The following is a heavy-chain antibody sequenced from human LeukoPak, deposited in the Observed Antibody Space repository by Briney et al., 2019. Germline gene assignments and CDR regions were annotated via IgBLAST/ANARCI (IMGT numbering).Heavy chain of an antibody. CDR2: INPNSGGT. CDR3: ARGGVALSYYGMDV. D-gene: IGHD2-8*01. CDR1: GYTFTGYY. J-gene: IGHJ6*02. Sequence: ASVKVSCKASGYTFTGYYMHWVRQAPGQGLEWMGWINPNSGGTNYAQKFQGRVTMTRDTSISTAYMELSRLRSDNTAVYYCARGGVALSYYGMDVWGQGTTVTVSS. V-gene: IGHV1-2*02.